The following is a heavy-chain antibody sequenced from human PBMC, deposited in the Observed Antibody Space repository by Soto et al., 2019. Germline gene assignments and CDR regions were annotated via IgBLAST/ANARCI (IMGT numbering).Heavy chain of an antibody. D-gene: IGHD3-22*01. CDR1: GGSISSSSYY. V-gene: IGHV4-39*01. CDR3: ARRLYYDSSGFEGGGMDV. J-gene: IGHJ6*02. Sequence: SDTLSLTCTVSGGSISSSSYYWGWIRQPPGNGLEWIGSIYYSGNTYYNPSLKSRITISVDTAKNQFSLKLSSVTAADTAVYYCARRLYYDSSGFEGGGMDVWGQGTTVT. CDR2: IYYSGNT.